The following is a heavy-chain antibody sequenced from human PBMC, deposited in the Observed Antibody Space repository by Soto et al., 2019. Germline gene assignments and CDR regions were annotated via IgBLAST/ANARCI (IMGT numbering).Heavy chain of an antibody. Sequence: SETLSLTCAVSGGSISSYYWSWIRQPPGKGLEWIGYIYYSGSTYYNPSLKSRVTISVDTSKNQFSLKLSSVTAADTAVYYCVRDPIVLVPAAIGDYGMDVWGQGTTVTVSS. D-gene: IGHD2-2*01. CDR3: VRDPIVLVPAAIGDYGMDV. V-gene: IGHV4-30-4*01. J-gene: IGHJ6*02. CDR1: GGSISSYY. CDR2: IYYSGST.